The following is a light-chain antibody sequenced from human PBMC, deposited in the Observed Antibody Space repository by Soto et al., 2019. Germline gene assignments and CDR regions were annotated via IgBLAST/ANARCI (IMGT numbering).Light chain of an antibody. CDR2: DVS. J-gene: IGLJ1*01. CDR1: SSDVGGYNY. Sequence: QSALIQPRSVSGSPGQSVTISCTGTSSDVGGYNYVSWYQQYPGKAPKLIIYDVSKRPSGVPDRFSGSKSGNTASLTISGLQAEDEADYYCSSYTSSSTLVFGTGTKLTVL. V-gene: IGLV2-11*01. CDR3: SSYTSSSTLV.